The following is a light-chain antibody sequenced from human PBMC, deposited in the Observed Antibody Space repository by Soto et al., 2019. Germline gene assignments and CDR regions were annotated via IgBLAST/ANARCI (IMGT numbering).Light chain of an antibody. J-gene: IGKJ4*01. Sequence: DIQMTQSPSSVSASVGDRVTITFRASQGISRWFAWYQQNPGKAPKLLIYAASSLQSGVPSRFSGRGSGTDFTLTISTLQPEDLAPSYCHHANSFSSLTFGGGTKVDIK. CDR1: QGISRW. CDR3: HHANSFSSLT. V-gene: IGKV1-12*02. CDR2: AAS.